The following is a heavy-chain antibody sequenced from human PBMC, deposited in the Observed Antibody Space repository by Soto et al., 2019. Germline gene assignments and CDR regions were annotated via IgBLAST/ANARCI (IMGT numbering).Heavy chain of an antibody. CDR3: AKVTKRAAAGRYEYYKYGMDV. CDR1: GFAFSTYA. CDR2: ISGSGGSS. J-gene: IGHJ6*02. Sequence: EVQLLESGGALEHPGGSLRLSCAAAGFAFSTYAMTWVRQAPGKGLEWVSVISGSGGSSYYAASVKGRFTLSRDNSKNTMFLQMNGLRAEDTAVYYCAKVTKRAAAGRYEYYKYGMDVWGQGTTVTVAS. D-gene: IGHD6-13*01. V-gene: IGHV3-23*01.